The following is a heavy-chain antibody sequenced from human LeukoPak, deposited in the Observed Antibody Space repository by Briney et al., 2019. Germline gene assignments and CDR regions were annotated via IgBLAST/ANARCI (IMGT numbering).Heavy chain of an antibody. J-gene: IGHJ4*02. D-gene: IGHD5-12*01. CDR3: AKDDAWVRYQD. Sequence: GSLRLSCATSGFIFSNYAVNWVRQAPGKGLEWVSTIRGSSGSTYYADSVKGRFTISRDNSKNTLDLQMNSLRAEDTAVYYCAKDDAWVRYQDWGQGTLVTVSS. CDR1: GFIFSNYA. V-gene: IGHV3-23*01. CDR2: IRGSSGST.